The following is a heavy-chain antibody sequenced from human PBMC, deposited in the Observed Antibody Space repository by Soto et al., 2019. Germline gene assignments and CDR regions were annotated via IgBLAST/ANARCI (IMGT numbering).Heavy chain of an antibody. CDR2: INHSGST. CDR1: GGSFSGYY. D-gene: IGHD1-26*01. CDR3: ARVGVGATLEYYFDY. V-gene: IGHV4-34*01. Sequence: QVQLQQWGAGLLKPSETLSLTCAVYGGSFSGYYWSWIRQPPGKGLEWIGEINHSGSTNYNPSLKSRVTISVDTSKNQFSLKLSSVTAADMAVYYCARVGVGATLEYYFDYWGQGTLVTVSS. J-gene: IGHJ4*02.